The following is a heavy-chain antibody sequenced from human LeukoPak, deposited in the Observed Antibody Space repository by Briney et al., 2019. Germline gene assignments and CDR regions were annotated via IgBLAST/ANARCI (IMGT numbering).Heavy chain of an antibody. CDR3: ARHPYSLYYLDV. CDR2: TRNKANSYTT. V-gene: IGHV3-72*01. CDR1: GFTFSDHY. D-gene: IGHD2/OR15-2a*01. Sequence: PGGPLGLSCAASGFTFSDHYMDWVRQAPGKGLEWVGRTRNKANSYTTEYAASVRGRFTISRDVSKNSLYLQMNSLRAEDTALYYCARHPYSLYYLDVWGKGTTVTVSS. J-gene: IGHJ6*03.